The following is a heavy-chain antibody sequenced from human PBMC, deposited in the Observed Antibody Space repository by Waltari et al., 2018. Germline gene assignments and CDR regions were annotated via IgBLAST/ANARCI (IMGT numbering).Heavy chain of an antibody. J-gene: IGHJ4*02. D-gene: IGHD3-22*01. CDR1: GFTFSVYW. CDR3: ARDADSFDF. Sequence: CVASGFTFSVYWMTWVRQAPGKGLEWVANIKQDGSDKYYVDSVKGRFTISRDNAKNSLYLQMNSLRAEDTAVYYCARDADSFDFWGQGTLVTVSS. V-gene: IGHV3-7*01. CDR2: IKQDGSDK.